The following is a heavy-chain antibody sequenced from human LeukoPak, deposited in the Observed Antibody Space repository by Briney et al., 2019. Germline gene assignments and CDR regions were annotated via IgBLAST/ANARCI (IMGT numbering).Heavy chain of an antibody. V-gene: IGHV4-39*01. J-gene: IGHJ5*02. CDR1: GGSISSSSYY. Sequence: SETLSLTCTVSGGSISSSSYYWGWIRQPPGKGLEWIGSIYYSGSTYYNPSLKSRVTISVDTSKNQFSLKLSSVTAADTAVYYCARQYCSGSSCYSNWFDPWGQGTLVTVSS. CDR3: ARQYCSGSSCYSNWFDP. CDR2: IYYSGST. D-gene: IGHD2-15*01.